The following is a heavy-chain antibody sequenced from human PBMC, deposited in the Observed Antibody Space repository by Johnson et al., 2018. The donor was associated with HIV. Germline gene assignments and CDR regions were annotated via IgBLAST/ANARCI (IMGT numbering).Heavy chain of an antibody. D-gene: IGHD2-15*01. V-gene: IGHV3-66*01. Sequence: EVQLVESGGGLVQPGGSLRLSCAASGFTVSSNYMSWVRQVPGKGLEWVSLIYSGGTTYYADSLKGRFIISRDNSKNTLYLQMNSLRADDTAVCYCARDHRGWWAWALDIWGQGTMVTVSS. CDR2: IYSGGTT. J-gene: IGHJ3*02. CDR3: ARDHRGWWAWALDI. CDR1: GFTVSSNY.